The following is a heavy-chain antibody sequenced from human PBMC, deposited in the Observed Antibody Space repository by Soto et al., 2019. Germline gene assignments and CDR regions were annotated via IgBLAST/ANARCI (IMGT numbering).Heavy chain of an antibody. CDR1: GFTFSSYA. Sequence: QVQLVESGGGVVQPGRSLRLSCAASGFTFSSYAMHWVRQAPGKGLEWVAVISYDGSNKYYADSVKGRFTISRDNSKNTLYLQKNSLRAEDTAVYYCAREYRGDSYEVDHAVDSWGQGTMVTVSS. V-gene: IGHV3-30-3*01. J-gene: IGHJ3*02. CDR3: AREYRGDSYEVDHAVDS. CDR2: ISYDGSNK. D-gene: IGHD5-18*01.